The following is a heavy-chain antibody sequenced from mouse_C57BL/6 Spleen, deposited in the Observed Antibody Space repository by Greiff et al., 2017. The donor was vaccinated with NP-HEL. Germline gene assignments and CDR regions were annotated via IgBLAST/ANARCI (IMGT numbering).Heavy chain of an antibody. V-gene: IGHV1-55*01. Sequence: QVQLQQSGAELVKPGASVKMSCKASGYTFTSYWITWVKQRPGQGLEWIGDIYPGSGSTNYNEKFKSKATLTVDTSSSTAYMQLSSLTSEDSAVYYCARRGVRPNYYAMDYWGQGTSVTVSS. CDR3: ARRGVRPNYYAMDY. CDR1: GYTFTSYW. CDR2: IYPGSGST. J-gene: IGHJ4*01. D-gene: IGHD5-1*01.